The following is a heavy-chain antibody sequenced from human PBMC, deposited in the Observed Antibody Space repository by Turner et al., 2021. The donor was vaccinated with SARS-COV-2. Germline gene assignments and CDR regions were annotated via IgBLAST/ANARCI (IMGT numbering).Heavy chain of an antibody. CDR1: GYTFTGYY. CDR3: ASTYYDILTGYLAY. J-gene: IGHJ4*02. V-gene: IGHV1-2*02. Sequence: QLQPVQSGAEVKKPGAPVKFSCKASGYTFTGYYMHWVRQAPGQGIEWMGWVNPNSGGTNYAQKFQGRVTMTRDTSISTAYMELSRLRSDDTAVYYCASTYYDILTGYLAYWGQGTLVTVSS. D-gene: IGHD3-9*01. CDR2: VNPNSGGT.